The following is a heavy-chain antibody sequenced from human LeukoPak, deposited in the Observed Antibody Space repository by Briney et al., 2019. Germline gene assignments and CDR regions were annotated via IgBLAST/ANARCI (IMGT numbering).Heavy chain of an antibody. CDR3: AKDVRRTPGAFDI. D-gene: IGHD3-16*01. J-gene: IGHJ3*02. V-gene: IGHV3-23*01. CDR2: ISGSGDST. Sequence: GGSLRLSCAASGFTFSNYAMSWVRQAPGKGLEWVSPISGSGDSTYYADSVKGRFTVSRDNSKNTLYLQMNSLRAEDTAVYYCAKDVRRTPGAFDIWGQGTMVTVSS. CDR1: GFTFSNYA.